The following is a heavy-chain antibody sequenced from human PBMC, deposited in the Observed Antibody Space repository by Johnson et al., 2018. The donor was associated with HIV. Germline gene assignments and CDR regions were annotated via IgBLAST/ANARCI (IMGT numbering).Heavy chain of an antibody. CDR2: VWYDGRNK. Sequence: VQLVESGGGVAQPGRSLRLSCEVSGLTFSSYGFHWVRQSPGKGLEWVAVVWYDGRNKHYADSVKGRFTISRDNSINTVSLQMNSLRAEDTAVYYCAKGEVGHIVNTRESTVDSWGQGTMVIVSS. J-gene: IGHJ3*02. CDR3: AKGEVGHIVNTRESTVDS. CDR1: GLTFSSYG. V-gene: IGHV3-33*06. D-gene: IGHD5-12*01.